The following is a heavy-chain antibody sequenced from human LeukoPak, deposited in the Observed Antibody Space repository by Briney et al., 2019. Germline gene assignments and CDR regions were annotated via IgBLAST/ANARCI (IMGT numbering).Heavy chain of an antibody. CDR3: ARDEDAFDL. CDR2: ITHSGST. CDR1: GFSFSIYS. J-gene: IGHJ3*01. V-gene: IGHV4-34*01. Sequence: SGGSLRLSCAASGFSFSIYSMTWVRQPPGKGLEWIGGITHSGSTNYNPSLKSRVTISVDTSKNQFSLKLSSVTAADTAVYYCARDEDAFDLWGQGTMVSVSS.